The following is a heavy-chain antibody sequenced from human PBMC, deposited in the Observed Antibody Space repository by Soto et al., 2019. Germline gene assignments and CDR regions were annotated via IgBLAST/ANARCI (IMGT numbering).Heavy chain of an antibody. CDR1: GDSVSGNSAA. CDR2: TYYRSMWYN. Sequence: SQTLSLTCAISGDSVSGNSAAWNWIRQSPSRGLEWLGRTYYRSMWYNDYAVSVKSRITVTPDTSKNQFSLHLNSVTPEDTAVYYCAREFPSYESSDSHFDYWGQGDLVTVPS. D-gene: IGHD3-22*01. J-gene: IGHJ4*02. V-gene: IGHV6-1*01. CDR3: AREFPSYESSDSHFDY.